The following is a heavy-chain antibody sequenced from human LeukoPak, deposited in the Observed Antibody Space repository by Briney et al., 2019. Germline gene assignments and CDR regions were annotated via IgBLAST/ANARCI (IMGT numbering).Heavy chain of an antibody. CDR1: GGSISSYY. V-gene: IGHV4-59*08. Sequence: PSEILSLPCTVSGGSISSYYWSWIRQPPGKGLEWIGYIYYSGSTNYNPSLKSRVTISVDTSKNQFSLKLSSVTAADTAVYYCARHSYYDSSGYYYGAYGYYFDYWGQGTLVTVSS. CDR2: IYYSGST. D-gene: IGHD3-22*01. CDR3: ARHSYYDSSGYYYGAYGYYFDY. J-gene: IGHJ4*02.